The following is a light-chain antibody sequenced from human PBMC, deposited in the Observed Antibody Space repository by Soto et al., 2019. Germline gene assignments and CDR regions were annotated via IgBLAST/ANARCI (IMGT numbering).Light chain of an antibody. J-gene: IGKJ1*01. V-gene: IGKV3-15*01. CDR3: QQNNTWRPGT. CDR1: QSVSGN. Sequence: EIVMTQSPATLSVSPGDRVTLSCRASQSVSGNLAWYQHKPGQAPRLLIYGPGTRASGTPVRFSVSGSETESTLAISTPQSEDVAVYYSQQNNTWRPGTFGQGTKVEIK. CDR2: GPG.